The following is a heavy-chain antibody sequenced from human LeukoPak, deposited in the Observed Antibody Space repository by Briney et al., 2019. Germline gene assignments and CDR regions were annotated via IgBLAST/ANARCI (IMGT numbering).Heavy chain of an antibody. V-gene: IGHV1-18*01. CDR1: GYTFISYG. J-gene: IGHJ3*02. Sequence: ASVKVSCKASGYTFISYGISWVRQAPGQGLEWMGWITAYSGYTNYAQKFQGRVTMTTDASTSTAYMELRSLRSDDTAVYYCARNGSSYLDAFDIWGQGTLVTVSS. CDR2: ITAYSGYT. D-gene: IGHD3-22*01. CDR3: ARNGSSYLDAFDI.